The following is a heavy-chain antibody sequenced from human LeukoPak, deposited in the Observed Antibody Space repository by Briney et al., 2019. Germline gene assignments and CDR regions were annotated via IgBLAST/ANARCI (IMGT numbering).Heavy chain of an antibody. D-gene: IGHD3-22*01. J-gene: IGHJ4*02. V-gene: IGHV4-59*01. CDR1: GGSISSYY. Sequence: SETLSLTCTVSGGSISSYYWSWIRQPPGKGLEWIGYIYYSGSTNYNPSLKSRVTISVDTSKNQFSLKLSSVTAADTAVYYCARHGHYNYYDSSGYYSRWGQGTLVTVSS. CDR3: ARHGHYNYYDSSGYYSR. CDR2: IYYSGST.